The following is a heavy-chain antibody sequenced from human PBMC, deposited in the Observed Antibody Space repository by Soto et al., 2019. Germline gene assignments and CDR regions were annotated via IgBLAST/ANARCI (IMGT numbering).Heavy chain of an antibody. D-gene: IGHD3-22*01. CDR3: ARQGYYDSSGYYYGFSH. Sequence: PSETLSLTCTVSGGSISSSSYYWGWIRQPPGKGLEWVGSIYYSGSTYYNPSLKSRVTISVDTSKNQFSLKLSSVTAADTAVYYCARQGYYDSSGYYYGFSHWFQGTLVTVSS. CDR2: IYYSGST. V-gene: IGHV4-39*01. J-gene: IGHJ4*02. CDR1: GGSISSSSYY.